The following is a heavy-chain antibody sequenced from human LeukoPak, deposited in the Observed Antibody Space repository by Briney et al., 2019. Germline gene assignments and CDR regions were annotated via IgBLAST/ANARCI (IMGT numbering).Heavy chain of an antibody. V-gene: IGHV3-23*01. CDR3: AKDLLSSGWYDY. CDR2: ISGSGGST. D-gene: IGHD6-19*01. Sequence: PGGPLRLSCAASGFTFSSYAMSWVRQAPGKGLEWVSAISGSGGSTYYADSVKGRFTISRDNSKNTLYLQMNSLRAEDTAVYYCAKDLLSSGWYDYWGQGTLVTVSS. J-gene: IGHJ4*02. CDR1: GFTFSSYA.